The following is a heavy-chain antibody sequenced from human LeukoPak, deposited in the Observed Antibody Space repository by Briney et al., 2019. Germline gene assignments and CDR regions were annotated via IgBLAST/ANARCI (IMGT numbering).Heavy chain of an antibody. CDR1: GFTFSSYA. Sequence: GGTLRLSCAASGFTFSSYAMTWVRQAPGKGLEWVSSFSFNGESTYYADSAKGRFTISRDNAKNSLYLQMNSLRAEDTAVYYCARGVDIWGQGTMVTVSS. J-gene: IGHJ3*02. CDR3: ARGVDI. V-gene: IGHV3-23*01. CDR2: FSFNGEST.